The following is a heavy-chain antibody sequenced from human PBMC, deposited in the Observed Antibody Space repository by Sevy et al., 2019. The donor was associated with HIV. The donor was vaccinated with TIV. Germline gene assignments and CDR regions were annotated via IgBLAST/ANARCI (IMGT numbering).Heavy chain of an antibody. D-gene: IGHD4-17*01. J-gene: IGHJ4*02. Sequence: GSLRLSCAVFGESFVGHYWTWIRQPPGKGLEWIGEINHSATANYNPSLKSRVTISVDTSNNQFSLRLSSVTAADTAVYYCAKTSTVTTSALDSWGQGTLVTVSS. CDR3: AKTSTVTTSALDS. V-gene: IGHV4-34*01. CDR2: INHSATA. CDR1: GESFVGHY.